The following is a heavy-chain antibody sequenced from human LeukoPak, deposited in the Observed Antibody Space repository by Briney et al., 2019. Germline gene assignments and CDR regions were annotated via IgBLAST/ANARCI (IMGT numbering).Heavy chain of an antibody. CDR1: GGSFSGYY. J-gene: IGHJ4*02. CDR3: ARKAGSYDFWSGYHDYFDY. Sequence: PSETLSLTCAVYGGSFSGYYWSWIRQPPGKGLEWIGEINHSGSTNYNPSLKSRVTISVDTSKNQFSLKLSSVTAADTAVYYCARKAGSYDFWSGYHDYFDYWGQGTLVTVSS. V-gene: IGHV4-34*01. CDR2: INHSGST. D-gene: IGHD3-3*01.